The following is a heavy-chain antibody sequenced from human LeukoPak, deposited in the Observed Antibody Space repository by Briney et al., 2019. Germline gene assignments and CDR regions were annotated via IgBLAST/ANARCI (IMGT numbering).Heavy chain of an antibody. CDR1: GFTLSSYW. D-gene: IGHD3-9*01. CDR3: ARSTRYFDWTDYYYYGMDV. CDR2: INSDGSST. V-gene: IGHV3-74*01. J-gene: IGHJ6*02. Sequence: GGSLRLSCAASGFTLSSYWMHWVRQAPGEGLVWVSRINSDGSSTSYADSVKGRFTIYRDNAKNTLYLQMNSLRAEDTAVYYCARSTRYFDWTDYYYYGMDVWGQGTTVTVSS.